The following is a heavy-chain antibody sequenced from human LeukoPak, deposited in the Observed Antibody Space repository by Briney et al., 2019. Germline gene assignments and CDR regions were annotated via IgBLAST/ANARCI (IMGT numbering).Heavy chain of an antibody. CDR2: IDPNSGGT. J-gene: IGHJ4*02. D-gene: IGHD6-19*01. CDR3: ARDVLAVAGHCFDF. Sequence: ASVKVSCKAFGDTFTGYYTHWVRQAPGQGLEWMGWIDPNSGGTNYAQNFQGRVTMTRDTSISTAYMELSSLRSDDTAVYYCARDVLAVAGHCFDFWGQGTLVTVS. CDR1: GDTFTGYY. V-gene: IGHV1-2*02.